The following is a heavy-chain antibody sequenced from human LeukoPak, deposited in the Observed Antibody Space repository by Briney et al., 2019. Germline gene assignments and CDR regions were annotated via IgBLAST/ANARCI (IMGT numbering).Heavy chain of an antibody. D-gene: IGHD6-13*01. J-gene: IGHJ4*02. V-gene: IGHV4-59*01. CDR1: GGSISSYY. Sequence: SEPLSLTCTVSGGSISSYYWSWIRQPPGKGLEWIGYIYYSGSTNYNPSLQSRVTISIDTSENQFSLKLSSVTAADTAVYYCARGIAAPGPFDYWGQGTLVTVSS. CDR3: ARGIAAPGPFDY. CDR2: IYYSGST.